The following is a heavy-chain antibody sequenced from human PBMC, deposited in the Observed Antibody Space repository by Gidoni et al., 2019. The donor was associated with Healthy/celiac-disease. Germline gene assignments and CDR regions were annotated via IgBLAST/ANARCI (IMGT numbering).Heavy chain of an antibody. V-gene: IGHV1-2*02. D-gene: IGHD2-15*01. CDR2: INPNGSGT. J-gene: IGHJ4*02. CDR1: GHTLTGYY. Sequence: QVQLVQCGAEAKKPGASVKVSCNASGHTLTGYYMHWVRQAPGQGLEGMGWINPNGSGTNYAQKFQGRVTMTRDTSISTAYMELNRLRSDDTAVYYCARSHGRDGQNGEFDYWGQGTLVTVSS. CDR3: ARSHGRDGQNGEFDY.